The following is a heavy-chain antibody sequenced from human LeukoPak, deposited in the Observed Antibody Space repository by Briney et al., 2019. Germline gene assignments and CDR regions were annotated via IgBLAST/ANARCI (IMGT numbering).Heavy chain of an antibody. J-gene: IGHJ4*02. V-gene: IGHV1-46*01. D-gene: IGHD5-12*01. CDR2: INPSGGGT. CDR1: GYTFTSYY. CDR3: ARDHKAGSSGYDYHFDY. Sequence: ASVKVSYKASGYTFTSYYMHWVRQAPGQGLEWMGIINPSGGGTSYAQKFQGRVTMTRDMSTSTVYMELSSLRSEDTAVYYCARDHKAGSSGYDYHFDYWGQGTLVTVSS.